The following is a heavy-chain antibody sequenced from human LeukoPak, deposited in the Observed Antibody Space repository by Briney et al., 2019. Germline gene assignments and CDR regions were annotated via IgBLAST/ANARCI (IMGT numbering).Heavy chain of an antibody. CDR1: EFTFGTYA. Sequence: PGGSLRLSCAASEFTFGTYAMSWVRQAPGKGLEWVSAISSSGGHTFYTDSVKGRFTISRDNSKNTLFLQMNSLRAEDTAVYHCAKDSTLDTSRSVWFWRYWGQGTLVTVSS. D-gene: IGHD6-19*01. CDR3: AKDSTLDTSRSVWFWRY. J-gene: IGHJ4*02. CDR2: ISSSGGHT. V-gene: IGHV3-23*01.